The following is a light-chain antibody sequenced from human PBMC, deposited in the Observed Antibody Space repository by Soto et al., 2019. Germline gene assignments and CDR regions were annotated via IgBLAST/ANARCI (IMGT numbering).Light chain of an antibody. CDR2: AAS. V-gene: IGKV1-9*01. CDR1: QGISSY. Sequence: DIQLTQSPSFLSASVGDRVTITCRASQGISSYLAWYQQKPGKAPKLLIYAASTLQSGVASRFRGSGSGTDFTLTISSLQPEDFATYYCQHLDSYSTFGQGTRLEMK. J-gene: IGKJ5*01. CDR3: QHLDSYST.